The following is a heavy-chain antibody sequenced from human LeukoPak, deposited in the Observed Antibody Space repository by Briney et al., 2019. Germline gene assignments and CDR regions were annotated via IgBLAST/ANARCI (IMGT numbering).Heavy chain of an antibody. J-gene: IGHJ6*03. D-gene: IGHD3-3*01. Sequence: GASVKVSCKASGYTFTGYYMHWVRQAPGQGLEWMGWINPNSGGTNYAQKFQGRVTMTRDTSISTAYMELSRLRSDDTAVYYCARDRFGVVLPLYYYYYMDVRGKGTTVTVSS. CDR1: GYTFTGYY. V-gene: IGHV1-2*02. CDR3: ARDRFGVVLPLYYYYYMDV. CDR2: INPNSGGT.